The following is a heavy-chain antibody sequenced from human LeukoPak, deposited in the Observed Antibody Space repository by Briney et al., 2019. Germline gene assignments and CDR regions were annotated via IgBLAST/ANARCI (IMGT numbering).Heavy chain of an antibody. Sequence: GASVKVSCTASGYTFTSYYMHWVRQAPGQGLEWMGIINPSGGSTSYAQKFQGRVTMTRDTSTSTVYMELSSLRSEDTAVYYCAKVAGAHEYFQHWGQGTLVTVSS. V-gene: IGHV1-46*01. CDR2: INPSGGST. CDR3: AKVAGAHEYFQH. CDR1: GYTFTSYY. D-gene: IGHD4/OR15-4a*01. J-gene: IGHJ1*01.